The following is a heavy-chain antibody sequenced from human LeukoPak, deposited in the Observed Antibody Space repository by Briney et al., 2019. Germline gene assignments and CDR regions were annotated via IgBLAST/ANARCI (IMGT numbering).Heavy chain of an antibody. CDR2: ISSSGSTV. CDR3: ARDLGSIVVVVYGMDV. Sequence: GGSLRLSCAASGFTFSDYYMSWIRQAPGKGLEWVSYISSSGSTVYYADSVKGRFTISRDNAKNSLYLQMNSLRAEDTAVYYCARDLGSIVVVVYGMDVWGQGTTVTVSS. CDR1: GFTFSDYY. J-gene: IGHJ6*02. V-gene: IGHV3-11*04. D-gene: IGHD2-2*01.